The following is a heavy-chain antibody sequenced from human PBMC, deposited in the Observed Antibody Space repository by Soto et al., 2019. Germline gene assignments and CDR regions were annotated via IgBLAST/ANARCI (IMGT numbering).Heavy chain of an antibody. Sequence: GGSLRLSCAASGFTFSSYSMNWVRQAPGKGLEWVSSISSSSSYIYYADSVKGRFTISRDNAKNSLYLQMNSLRAEDTAVYYCARENIPYAGWFDPCGQGTLVTVSS. J-gene: IGHJ5*02. D-gene: IGHD2-2*01. CDR1: GFTFSSYS. CDR2: ISSSSSYI. V-gene: IGHV3-21*01. CDR3: ARENIPYAGWFDP.